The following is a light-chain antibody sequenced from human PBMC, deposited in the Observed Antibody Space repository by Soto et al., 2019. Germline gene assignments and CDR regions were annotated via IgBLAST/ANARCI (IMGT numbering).Light chain of an antibody. CDR1: QTISTY. CDR3: QQSFSTPRT. J-gene: IGKJ1*01. CDR2: GAS. V-gene: IGKV1-39*01. Sequence: IQMTQSPSPLSASVGDRVTITCRASQTISTYLNWYHQKPGKAPKLLIYGASSLQSGVPSRFSGSGSGTDFTLTISSLQPEDFGTYYCQQSFSTPRTFGQGTKVDIK.